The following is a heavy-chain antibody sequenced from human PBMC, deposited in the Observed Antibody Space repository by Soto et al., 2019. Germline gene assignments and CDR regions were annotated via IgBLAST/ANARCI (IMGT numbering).Heavy chain of an antibody. CDR1: GGTFSSYS. CDR3: ARDGGRHSGGMDS. CDR2: LIPIFGTA. Sequence: QVQLVQSGAEVKKPGSSVKVSCKASGGTFSSYSINWVRQAPGQGLEWMGELIPIFGTANYAQKFQGRVTITADESTSTAYMELSSLRSEDTAVYYCARDGGRHSGGMDSWGKGNLVTVSS. D-gene: IGHD1-26*01. V-gene: IGHV1-69*01. J-gene: IGHJ4*02.